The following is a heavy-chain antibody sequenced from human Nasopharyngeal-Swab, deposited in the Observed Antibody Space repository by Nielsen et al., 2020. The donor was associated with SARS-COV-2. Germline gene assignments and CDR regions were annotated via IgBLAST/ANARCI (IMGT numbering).Heavy chain of an antibody. CDR2: ISYDGNYK. V-gene: IGHV3-30*18. J-gene: IGHJ6*03. CDR3: AKGRVTIFGVVIIDYYYYMDV. D-gene: IGHD3-3*01. CDR1: EFTFSSYG. Sequence: GESLKISCAASEFTFSSYGMHWVRQAPGKGLEWVAVISYDGNYKYYADSVQGRFTISRDNSKNTLFLQMNSLRAEDTAVYYCAKGRVTIFGVVIIDYYYYMDVWGKGTTVTVSS.